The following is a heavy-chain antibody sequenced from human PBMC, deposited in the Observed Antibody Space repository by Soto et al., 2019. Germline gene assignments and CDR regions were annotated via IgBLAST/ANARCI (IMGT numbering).Heavy chain of an antibody. J-gene: IGHJ6*01. D-gene: IGHD3-10*01. V-gene: IGHV3-23*01. CDR3: ARDPEYFGSGSDTNGLDV. CDR1: GFTFNNYA. CDR2: ISGSGGGT. Sequence: EVHLLESGGGLVQPGGSLRLSCAASGFTFNNYAMSWVRQAPGKGLEWVSAISGSGGGTNYADSVKGRFTISRDNVKNTVYLQMNSLRAEDTAVYYCARDPEYFGSGSDTNGLDVW.